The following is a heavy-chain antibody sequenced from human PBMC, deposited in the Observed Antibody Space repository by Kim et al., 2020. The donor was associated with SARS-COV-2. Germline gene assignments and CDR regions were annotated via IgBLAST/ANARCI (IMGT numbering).Heavy chain of an antibody. CDR1: GYTFTSYA. Sequence: ASVKVSCKASGYTFTSYAMHWVRQAPGQRLEWMGWINAGNGNTKYSQKFQGRVTITRDTSASTAYMELSSLRSEDTAVYYCARVKAHYYDSSGWAFDYWGQGTLVTVSS. CDR3: ARVKAHYYDSSGWAFDY. D-gene: IGHD3-22*01. J-gene: IGHJ4*02. V-gene: IGHV1-3*01. CDR2: INAGNGNT.